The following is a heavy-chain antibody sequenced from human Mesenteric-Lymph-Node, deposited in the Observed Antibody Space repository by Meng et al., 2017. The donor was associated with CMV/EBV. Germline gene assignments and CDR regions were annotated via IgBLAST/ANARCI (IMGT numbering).Heavy chain of an antibody. CDR2: MNPNSGNT. J-gene: IGHJ5*02. Sequence: YFFTTHDINWVRQATGQGLEWMGWMNPNSGNTDYAQKFQGRVTMTRNTSISTAYMELRSLRSEDTAVYYCARGNRYGSGSYSQNYFGLWGQGTLVTVSS. V-gene: IGHV1-8*01. D-gene: IGHD3-10*01. CDR3: ARGNRYGSGSYSQNYFGL. CDR1: YFFTTHD.